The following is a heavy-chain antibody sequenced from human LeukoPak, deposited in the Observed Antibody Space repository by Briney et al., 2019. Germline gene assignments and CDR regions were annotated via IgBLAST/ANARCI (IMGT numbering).Heavy chain of an antibody. CDR1: GYTFTSYD. V-gene: IGHV1-8*01. CDR2: MNPNSGNT. Sequence: APVKVSCKASGYTFTSYDINWVRQATGQGLEWMGWMNPNSGNTGYAQKSQGRVTMTRNTSISTAYMELSSLRSEDTAVYYCASSTTYYDFWSGRIGGYWFDPWGQGTLVTVSS. J-gene: IGHJ5*02. CDR3: ASSTTYYDFWSGRIGGYWFDP. D-gene: IGHD3-3*01.